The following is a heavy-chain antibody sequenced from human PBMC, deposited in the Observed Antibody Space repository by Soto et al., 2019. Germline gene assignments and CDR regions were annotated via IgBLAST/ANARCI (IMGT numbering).Heavy chain of an antibody. D-gene: IGHD2-15*01. V-gene: IGHV4-34*01. J-gene: IGHJ4*02. CDR1: GGSFSGYF. Sequence: SETLSLTCAVYGGSFSGYFWTWIRQPPGKGLEWIGEINHRGNTNYNPSLKSRVTISADTSKNQFSLKLSSVTAADTAVYYCASSGAEVVENIFDHWGQGALVTVSS. CDR3: ASSGAEVVENIFDH. CDR2: INHRGNT.